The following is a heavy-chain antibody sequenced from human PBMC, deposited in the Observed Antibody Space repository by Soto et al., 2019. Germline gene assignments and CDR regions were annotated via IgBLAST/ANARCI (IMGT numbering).Heavy chain of an antibody. D-gene: IGHD5-12*01. CDR2: IIPILGIA. Sequence: QVQLVQSGAEVKKPGSSVKVSCKASGGTFSSYTISWVRQAPGQGLEWMGRIIPILGIANYAQKFQGRVTITADKSTSTADMEMSSLRSEDTVVYYCARGYACPLPDCFDYWGQGTLVTVSS. CDR3: ARGYACPLPDCFDY. J-gene: IGHJ4*02. CDR1: GGTFSSYT. V-gene: IGHV1-69*02.